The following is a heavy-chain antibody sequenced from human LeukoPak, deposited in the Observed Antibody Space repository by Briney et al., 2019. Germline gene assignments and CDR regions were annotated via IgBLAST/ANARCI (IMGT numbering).Heavy chain of an antibody. CDR3: ARGPRAATPFDP. CDR1: GYTFTSYA. Sequence: ASVKVSCKASGYTFTSYAMNWVRQAPGQGLEWMGIINPSGGSTSYAQKFQGRVTMTRDTSTSTVYMELSSLRSEDTAVYYCARGPRAATPFDPWGQGTLVTVSS. J-gene: IGHJ5*02. D-gene: IGHD6-13*01. V-gene: IGHV1-46*01. CDR2: INPSGGST.